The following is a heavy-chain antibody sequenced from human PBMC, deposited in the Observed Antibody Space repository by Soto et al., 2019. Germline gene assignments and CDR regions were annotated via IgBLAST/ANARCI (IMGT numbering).Heavy chain of an antibody. CDR2: ISYDGSNK. J-gene: IGHJ4*02. V-gene: IGHV3-30-3*01. CDR1: GFTFSSYA. D-gene: IGHD3-3*01. CDR3: ARDLYYDFRSGFGY. Sequence: GGSLRLSCAASGFTFSSYAMHWVRQAPGKGLEWVAVISYDGSNKYYADSVKGRFTISRDNSKNTLYLQMNSLRAEDTAVYYCARDLYYDFRSGFGYWGQGTLVTVSS.